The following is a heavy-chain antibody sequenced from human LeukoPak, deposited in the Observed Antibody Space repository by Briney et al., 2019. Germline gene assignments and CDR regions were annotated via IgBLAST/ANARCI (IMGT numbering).Heavy chain of an antibody. Sequence: GGSLRLSCAASGISFRSYGMHWVRQAPGKGLEWVTFIWYDASIKYYAESVKGRFTISRDNSRNTVFLQMNSLRAEDTAIYYCATDISTHYFGSWGQGTLVTVSS. J-gene: IGHJ4*02. CDR2: IWYDASIK. CDR1: GISFRSYG. D-gene: IGHD3-9*01. V-gene: IGHV3-30*02. CDR3: ATDISTHYFGS.